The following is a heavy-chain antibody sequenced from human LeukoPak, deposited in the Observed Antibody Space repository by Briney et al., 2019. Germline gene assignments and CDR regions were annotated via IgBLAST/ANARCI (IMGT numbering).Heavy chain of an antibody. D-gene: IGHD3-22*01. V-gene: IGHV1-69*13. CDR2: IIPIFGTA. J-gene: IGHJ4*02. CDR1: GGTFSRYA. CDR3: ARVYLKRDYYDSSAYFSFDY. Sequence: SVNVSCTASGGTFSRYAISWVRQAPGQGLEWMGGIIPIFGTANYAQKFQGRITITADDSTSTAYMELSSLRSEDTAVYYCARVYLKRDYYDSSAYFSFDYWGQGTLVTVSS.